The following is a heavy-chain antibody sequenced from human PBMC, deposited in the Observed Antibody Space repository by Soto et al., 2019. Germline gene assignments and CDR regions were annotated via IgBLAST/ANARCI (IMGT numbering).Heavy chain of an antibody. CDR3: AKEGGSGWGKAFDI. CDR2: ISYDGSNK. CDR1: GFTFSSYG. D-gene: IGHD6-19*01. V-gene: IGHV3-30*18. Sequence: QVQLVESGGGVVQPGRSLRLSCAASGFTFSSYGMHWVRQAPGKGLEWVAVISYDGSNKYYADSVKGRFTISRDNSKNTLYLQMNSLRAEDTAVYYCAKEGGSGWGKAFDIWGQGTMVTGSS. J-gene: IGHJ3*02.